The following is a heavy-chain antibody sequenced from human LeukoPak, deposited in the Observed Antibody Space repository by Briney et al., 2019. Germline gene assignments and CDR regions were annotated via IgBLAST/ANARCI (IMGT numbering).Heavy chain of an antibody. D-gene: IGHD4-17*01. CDR2: ISSSSSTI. J-gene: IGHJ4*02. V-gene: IGHV3-48*04. CDR3: ARVYGDYERYFDY. CDR1: AFSLNAYN. Sequence: GGSLRLSCAASAFSLNAYNMNWVRQAPGKGLEWVSYISSSSSTIYYADSVKGRFTISRDNAKNSLYLQMNSLRAEDTAVYYCARVYGDYERYFDYWGQGTLVTVSS.